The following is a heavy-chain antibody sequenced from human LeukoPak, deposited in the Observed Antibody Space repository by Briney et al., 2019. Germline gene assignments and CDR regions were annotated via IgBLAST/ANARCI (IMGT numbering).Heavy chain of an antibody. Sequence: SETLSLTCSVSGGSISSYYWSWIRQPAEKGLEWIGRIYTSGSTNYNPSLMSRVTISVDKSKNQFSLKLNSVTAADTAVYYCARGIIVYSGCDFLDYWGQGILVTVSS. D-gene: IGHD5-12*01. CDR2: IYTSGST. V-gene: IGHV4-4*07. CDR1: GGSISSYY. J-gene: IGHJ4*02. CDR3: ARGIIVYSGCDFLDY.